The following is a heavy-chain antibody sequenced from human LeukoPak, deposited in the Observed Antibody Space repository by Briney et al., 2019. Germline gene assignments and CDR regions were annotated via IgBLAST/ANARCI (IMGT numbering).Heavy chain of an antibody. V-gene: IGHV3-21*01. CDR2: ISSSSSYI. D-gene: IGHD6-19*01. CDR1: GFTFSSYS. Sequence: GGSLRLSCAASGFTFSSYSMNWVRQAPGKGLEWVSSISSSSSYIYYADSVKGRFTISRDNAKNSLYLQMNSLRAEDTAVYYCAKDLHYSSGWYYLDYWGQGTLVTVSS. J-gene: IGHJ4*02. CDR3: AKDLHYSSGWYYLDY.